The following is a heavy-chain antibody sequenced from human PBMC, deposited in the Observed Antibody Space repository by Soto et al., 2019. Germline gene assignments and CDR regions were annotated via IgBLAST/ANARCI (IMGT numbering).Heavy chain of an antibody. Sequence: GASVKVSCKASGGTFSSYAISWVRQAPGQGLEWMGGIIPIFGTANYAQKFQGRVTITADESTSTAYMELSSLRSEDTAVYYCARGGPYDFWSGYHPERYETEYFQHRGQGTLVTVSS. D-gene: IGHD3-3*01. V-gene: IGHV1-69*13. CDR3: ARGGPYDFWSGYHPERYETEYFQH. CDR2: IIPIFGTA. J-gene: IGHJ1*01. CDR1: GGTFSSYA.